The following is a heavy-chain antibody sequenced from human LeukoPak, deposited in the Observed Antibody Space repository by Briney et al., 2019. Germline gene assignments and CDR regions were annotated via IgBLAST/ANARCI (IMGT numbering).Heavy chain of an antibody. CDR3: ARDLSKGDSSGYYTPSGAFDI. J-gene: IGHJ3*02. Sequence: GASVKVSCKASGGTFSSYAISWVRQAPGQGLEWMGWISAYNGNTNYAQKLQGRVTMTTDTSTSTAYMELRSLRSDDTAVYYCARDLSKGDSSGYYTPSGAFDIWGQGTMVTVSS. V-gene: IGHV1-18*01. CDR1: GGTFSSYA. CDR2: ISAYNGNT. D-gene: IGHD3-22*01.